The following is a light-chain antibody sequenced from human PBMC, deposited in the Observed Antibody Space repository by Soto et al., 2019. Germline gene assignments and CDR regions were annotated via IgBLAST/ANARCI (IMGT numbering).Light chain of an antibody. CDR1: QNINSD. Sequence: EIVMTQSPVILSVSPRDRATLSCRASQNINSDLAWYQQKPGQAPRILIYGASTRATDIPARISGSGSGTDFTLTISSLQSEDFAVYYCQQYNKWPPLYTFGQGTKLEIK. V-gene: IGKV3-15*01. CDR3: QQYNKWPPLYT. CDR2: GAS. J-gene: IGKJ2*01.